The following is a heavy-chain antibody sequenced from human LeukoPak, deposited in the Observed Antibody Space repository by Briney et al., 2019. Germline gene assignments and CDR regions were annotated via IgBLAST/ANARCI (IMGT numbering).Heavy chain of an antibody. CDR3: VRVGDYYDSGGYQGFDY. J-gene: IGHJ4*02. Sequence: GGSLRLSCAASGFTFSSYTMNWVRQAPGKGLEWVSSISSSSYYIYYADSVKGRFTISRDNAKNSVYLQMNSLRDEDTAVYYCVRVGDYYDSGGYQGFDYWGQGTLVTVSS. D-gene: IGHD3-22*01. CDR2: ISSSSYYI. V-gene: IGHV3-21*01. CDR1: GFTFSSYT.